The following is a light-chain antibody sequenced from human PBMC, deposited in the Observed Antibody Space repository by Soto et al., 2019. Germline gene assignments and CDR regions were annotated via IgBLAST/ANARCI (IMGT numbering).Light chain of an antibody. CDR3: QSYDSSLSGWV. Sequence: QPVLTQPPSVSGAPGQRVTISCTGSSSNIGAGYDVHWYQQLPGTAPKLLIYGNSNRPSGVPDRFSGSKSGTPASLAITGLQAEDEADYYCQSYDSSLSGWVFGGGTKLTVL. CDR2: GNS. V-gene: IGLV1-40*01. J-gene: IGLJ3*02. CDR1: SSNIGAGYD.